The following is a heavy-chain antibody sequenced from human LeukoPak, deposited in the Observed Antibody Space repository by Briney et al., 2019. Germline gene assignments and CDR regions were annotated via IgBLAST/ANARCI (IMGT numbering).Heavy chain of an antibody. CDR3: ARHSHFVAVAGRGDFDH. J-gene: IGHJ4*02. CDR1: GFTFSSYA. Sequence: GSLRLSCAASGFTFSSYAVSWVRQAPGKGLEWIGTISYSGSINYNPPLKSRVNISVDTSKNHLSLKLSSVTAADTAVYYCARHSHFVAVAGRGDFDHWGQGTLVTVSS. D-gene: IGHD6-19*01. CDR2: ISYSGSI. V-gene: IGHV4-39*01.